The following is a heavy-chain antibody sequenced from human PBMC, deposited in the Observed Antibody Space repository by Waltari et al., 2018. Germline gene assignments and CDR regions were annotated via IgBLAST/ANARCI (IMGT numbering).Heavy chain of an antibody. Sequence: QVQLVQSGAEVKKPGSSVKVSCKASGGTFSSYAISWVRQAPGQGLEWMGGIIPIFGTANYAQKFQGRVTITTDESTSTAYMELSSLRSEDTAVYYCAREAAGSDYDILTGERGGRAFDIWGQGTMVTVSS. CDR3: AREAAGSDYDILTGERGGRAFDI. CDR2: IIPIFGTA. J-gene: IGHJ3*02. V-gene: IGHV1-69*05. D-gene: IGHD3-9*01. CDR1: GGTFSSYA.